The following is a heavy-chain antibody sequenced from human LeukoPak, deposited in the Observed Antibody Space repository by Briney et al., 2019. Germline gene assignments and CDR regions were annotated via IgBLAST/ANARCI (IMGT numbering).Heavy chain of an antibody. J-gene: IGHJ4*02. CDR1: GFTFSTYT. Sequence: GGSLRLSCAASGFTFSTYTMHWVRQARGKGLEWVAIIRYDGSNKYYADSVKGRFTISRDNSKNTLYLQMNSLRAEDTAVYYCAKDLGGRGVTTPYFDYWGQGTLVAVSS. V-gene: IGHV3-30*02. D-gene: IGHD4-11*01. CDR2: IRYDGSNK. CDR3: AKDLGGRGVTTPYFDY.